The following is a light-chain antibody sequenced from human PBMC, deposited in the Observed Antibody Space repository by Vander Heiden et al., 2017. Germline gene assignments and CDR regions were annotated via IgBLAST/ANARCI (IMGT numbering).Light chain of an antibody. J-gene: IGKJ1*01. V-gene: IGKV4-1*01. CDR3: QQYYSRFRR. CDR1: QSVLSSSNNKNY. Sequence: DIAMNQSPDSLAVSLGERATINCKSSQSVLSSSNNKNYLAWYQQKPGQPPKLLIYWASTRESGVPDRFSGSGSGTDFTLTISSLQAEDVAVYYCQQYYSRFRRFGQGTKVEFK. CDR2: WAS.